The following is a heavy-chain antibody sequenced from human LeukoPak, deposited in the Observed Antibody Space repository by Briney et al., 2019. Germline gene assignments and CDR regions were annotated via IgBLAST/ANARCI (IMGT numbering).Heavy chain of an antibody. CDR1: GYTFTSYY. Sequence: GASVKLSCKVSGYTFTSYYMQWVRQARTQGRVWVGIINPSDGRKSSAHEFQGSHTMPRDTSARTVYMAQSSVMSEDGAVLYCEVVPNDWGQGTLVTASS. D-gene: IGHD3-22*01. CDR3: EVVPND. J-gene: IGHJ4*02. CDR2: INPSDGRK. V-gene: IGHV1-46*01.